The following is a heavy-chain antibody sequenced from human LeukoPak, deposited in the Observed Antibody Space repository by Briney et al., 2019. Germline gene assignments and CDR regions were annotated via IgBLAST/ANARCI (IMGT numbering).Heavy chain of an antibody. Sequence: SQTLSLTCTVSGGSISSGGYYWSWIRQPPGKGLEWIGYIYHSGSTYYNPSLKSRVTISVDRSKNQFSLKLSSVTAADTAVYYCARDPPITGDYWGQGTLVTVSS. V-gene: IGHV4-30-2*01. J-gene: IGHJ4*02. D-gene: IGHD1-20*01. CDR3: ARDPPITGDY. CDR1: GGSISSGGYY. CDR2: IYHSGST.